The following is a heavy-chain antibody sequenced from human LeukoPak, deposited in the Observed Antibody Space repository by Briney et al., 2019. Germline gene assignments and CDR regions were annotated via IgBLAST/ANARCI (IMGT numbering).Heavy chain of an antibody. J-gene: IGHJ4*02. CDR2: ITSSGGST. D-gene: IGHD3-22*01. CDR3: AKDRPNYYDSSGHYYRRNGDY. V-gene: IGHV3-23*01. CDR1: GFTFSSYA. Sequence: TGGSLRLSCAASGFTFSSYAMSWVRQAPGKGLEWVSSITSSGGSTYYAGSVKGRFTISRDNSKNTVYLQMNSLRAEDTAVYYCAKDRPNYYDSSGHYYRRNGDYWGQGTLVTVSS.